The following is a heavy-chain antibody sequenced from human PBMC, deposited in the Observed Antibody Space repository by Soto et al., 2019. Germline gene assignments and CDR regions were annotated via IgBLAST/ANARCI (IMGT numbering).Heavy chain of an antibody. J-gene: IGHJ6*02. CDR3: ARGSYGSGVHI. Sequence: GGSLRLSCSASGLTISNYNMNWVRQAPGKGLEWLSFISSGGGTIYYADSVRGRFTISRDNVKNSLYLQMNSLRDEDTALYYCARGSYGSGVHIWGQGTTVTVSS. CDR1: GLTISNYN. D-gene: IGHD3-10*01. CDR2: ISSGGGTI. V-gene: IGHV3-48*02.